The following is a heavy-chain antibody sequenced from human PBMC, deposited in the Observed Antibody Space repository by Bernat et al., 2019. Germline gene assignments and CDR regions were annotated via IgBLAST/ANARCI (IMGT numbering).Heavy chain of an antibody. CDR1: GGSISNYY. J-gene: IGHJ3*02. Sequence: QVQLQESGPGLVKPSETLSPTCTVSGGSISNYYWSWIRQPPGKGLEWIGYIYYRGSTNYNPSLKSRVTTSVDTSKNHFSLKLSSVTAADTAVYYCARRGQGSGWSFGAFDIWGQGTMVTVSS. CDR2: IYYRGST. D-gene: IGHD6-13*01. CDR3: ARRGQGSGWSFGAFDI. V-gene: IGHV4-59*08.